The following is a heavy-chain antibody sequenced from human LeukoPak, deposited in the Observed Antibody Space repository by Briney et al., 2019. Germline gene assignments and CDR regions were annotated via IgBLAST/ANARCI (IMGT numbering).Heavy chain of an antibody. V-gene: IGHV3-23*01. CDR3: ARDRESSGWYGMRDY. CDR2: ISGSGGST. CDR1: GFTFSSYA. J-gene: IGHJ4*02. D-gene: IGHD6-19*01. Sequence: GGSLRLSCAASGFTFSSYAMSWVRQAPGKGLEWVSAISGSGGSTYYADSVKGRFTISRDNSKNTLYLQMNSLRAEDTAVYYCARDRESSGWYGMRDYWGQGTLVTVSS.